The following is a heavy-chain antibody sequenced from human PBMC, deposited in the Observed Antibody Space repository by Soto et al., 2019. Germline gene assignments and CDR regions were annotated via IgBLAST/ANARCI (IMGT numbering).Heavy chain of an antibody. CDR2: ISGSGGST. Sequence: EVQLLESGGGLVQPGGSLRLSCAASGFTFRSYAMSWVRQAPGKGLEWVSAISGSGGSTYYADSVKGRFTISRDNSKNTLYLQMNSLRAEDTAVYYCAPRGPDQLLSLLWGQGTLVTVSS. CDR1: GFTFRSYA. CDR3: APRGPDQLLSLL. D-gene: IGHD2-2*01. V-gene: IGHV3-23*01. J-gene: IGHJ1*01.